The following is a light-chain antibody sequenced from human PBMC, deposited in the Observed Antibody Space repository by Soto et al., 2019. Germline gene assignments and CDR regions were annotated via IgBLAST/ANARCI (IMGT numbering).Light chain of an antibody. CDR2: DAS. J-gene: IGKJ1*01. Sequence: IVVTQSPGTLSLSPGERATLSCRASQCVSSYLSCYQQKPVQAPRLLIYDASNRATVIPARFSGSGSGTDFTLTTISLVPEEFAVNYCQQRSNRPWTSCQQTNVDIK. V-gene: IGKV3-11*01. CDR3: QQRSNRPWT. CDR1: QCVSSY.